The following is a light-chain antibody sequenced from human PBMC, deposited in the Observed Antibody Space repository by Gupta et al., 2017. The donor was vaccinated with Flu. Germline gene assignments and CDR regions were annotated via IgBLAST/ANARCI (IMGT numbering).Light chain of an antibody. J-gene: IGKJ4*01. Sequence: PSSVSASVGDTVTVTCRASQVLYRKLGWYQQKAGRAPKLLIYDASTLKGGVPSRFTGSGSETEFTLTISKLQPEDAATYYCLQAASLPHTFGGGSKLEIK. V-gene: IGKV1-12*01. CDR3: LQAASLPHT. CDR2: DAS. CDR1: QVLYRK.